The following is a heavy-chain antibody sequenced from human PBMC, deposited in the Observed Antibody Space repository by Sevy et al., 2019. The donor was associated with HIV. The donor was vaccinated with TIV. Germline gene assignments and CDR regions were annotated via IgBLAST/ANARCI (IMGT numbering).Heavy chain of an antibody. CDR1: GYTFTGYY. CDR2: INPNSGGT. V-gene: IGHV1-2*02. J-gene: IGHJ6*02. D-gene: IGHD3-9*01. CDR3: ARAHYDILTGYYNYYGMDV. Sequence: ASVKVSCKASGYTFTGYYMHWVRQAPGQGLEWMGWINPNSGGTNYAQKFQGRVTMTRDTSISTAYMELSRLRSDDTAVYYCARAHYDILTGYYNYYGMDVWGQWTTVTVSS.